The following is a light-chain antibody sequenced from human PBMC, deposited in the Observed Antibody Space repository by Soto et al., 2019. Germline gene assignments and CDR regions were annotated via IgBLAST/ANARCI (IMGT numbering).Light chain of an antibody. Sequence: QSVLTQPASVSRSPGQSITISCTGTSSYVGVYYYVSWFQQHPGKAPKLMIYDVTKRPSGVSNRFSGSMSGNTASLTISGLQVEDEAHYYCGSYTSSNTLEMVFGGGTKLTVL. CDR3: GSYTSSNTLEMV. J-gene: IGLJ2*01. V-gene: IGLV2-14*03. CDR1: SSYVGVYYY. CDR2: DVT.